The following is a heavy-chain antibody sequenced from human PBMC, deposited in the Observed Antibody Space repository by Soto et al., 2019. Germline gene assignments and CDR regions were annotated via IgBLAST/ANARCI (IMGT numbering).Heavy chain of an antibody. CDR2: IYHTGNT. CDR1: GYSITRGYY. Sequence: SSETLSLTXDVSGYSITRGYYWGRIRQPPGKGLEWIGSIYHTGNTYYNPSLKSRVTISVDTSKDQFSLNLISVTAADTAVYYCARLGFYYDSSGYDYWGQGTLVTVSS. D-gene: IGHD3-22*01. V-gene: IGHV4-38-2*01. J-gene: IGHJ4*02. CDR3: ARLGFYYDSSGYDY.